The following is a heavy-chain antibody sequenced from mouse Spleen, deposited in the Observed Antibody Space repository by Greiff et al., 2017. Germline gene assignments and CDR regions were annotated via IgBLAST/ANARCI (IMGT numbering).Heavy chain of an antibody. D-gene: IGHD2-14*01. J-gene: IGHJ3*01. CDR2: IWSGGST. V-gene: IGHV2-2*01. CDR3: ARTSYYRYDGAWFAY. Sequence: VKLVESGPGLVQPSQSLSITCTVSGFSLTSYGVHWVRQSPGKGLEWLGVIWSGGSTDYNAAFISRLSISKDNSKSQVFFKMNSLQADDTAIYYCARTSYYRYDGAWFAYWGQGTLVTVSA. CDR1: GFSLTSYG.